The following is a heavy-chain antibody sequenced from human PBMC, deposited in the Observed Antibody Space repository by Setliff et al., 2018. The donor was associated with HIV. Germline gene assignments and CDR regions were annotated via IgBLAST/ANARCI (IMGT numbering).Heavy chain of an antibody. CDR3: ARAARYSSSWYKRGYYFDY. Sequence: SETLSLTCAVYGGSFSGYYWSWIRQPPGKGLEWIGEINHSGSTNYNPSLKSRVTISVDTSKNQFSLKLSSVTAADTAVYYCARAARYSSSWYKRGYYFDYWGQGTLVTV. V-gene: IGHV4-34*01. D-gene: IGHD6-13*01. CDR2: INHSGST. CDR1: GGSFSGYY. J-gene: IGHJ4*02.